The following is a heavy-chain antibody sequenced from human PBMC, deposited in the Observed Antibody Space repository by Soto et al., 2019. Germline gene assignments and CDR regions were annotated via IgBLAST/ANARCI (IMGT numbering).Heavy chain of an antibody. Sequence: EVQLLESGGGLVQPGGSLRLSCAASGFTFYNYAMTWVRQAPGKGLEWVSAISGSGSRTYYADSVKGRFTISRDNSKNTLYLQLSSLRAEDTAVYYCAKDWNDFWSGYSPTMDVWGQGTTVTVSS. D-gene: IGHD3-3*01. J-gene: IGHJ6*02. CDR3: AKDWNDFWSGYSPTMDV. V-gene: IGHV3-23*01. CDR2: ISGSGSRT. CDR1: GFTFYNYA.